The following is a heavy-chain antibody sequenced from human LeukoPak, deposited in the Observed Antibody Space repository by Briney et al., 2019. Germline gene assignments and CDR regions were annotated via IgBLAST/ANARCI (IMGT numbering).Heavy chain of an antibody. Sequence: GASVKVSCKASGYTFTGYYMHWVRQAPGQGFEWMGWINPNSGGTNYAQKFQGRVTMTRDTSISTAYMELSKLRSDDTAVYYCARDGGYCSGGSCLRADAFDIWGQGTMVTVSS. J-gene: IGHJ3*02. CDR3: ARDGGYCSGGSCLRADAFDI. D-gene: IGHD2-15*01. CDR2: INPNSGGT. CDR1: GYTFTGYY. V-gene: IGHV1-2*02.